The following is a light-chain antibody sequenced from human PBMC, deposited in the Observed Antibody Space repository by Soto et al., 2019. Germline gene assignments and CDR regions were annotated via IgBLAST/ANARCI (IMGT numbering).Light chain of an antibody. CDR2: EDS. V-gene: IGLV6-57*04. J-gene: IGLJ2*01. CDR3: QSFDISNVV. Sequence: NFMLTQPHSVSESPGKTVTISCTSSSGSIASNYVQWYQQRPGSAPTPVIYEDSQRPSGVPDRFSGSIDSSSNSASLTISRLKTEDEADYYCQSFDISNVVFGGGTKVTVL. CDR1: SGSIASNY.